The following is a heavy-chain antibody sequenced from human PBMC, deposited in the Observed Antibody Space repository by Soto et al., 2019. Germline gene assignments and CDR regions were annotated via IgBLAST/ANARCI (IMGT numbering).Heavy chain of an antibody. D-gene: IGHD3-10*01. CDR2: IGTAGDT. CDR3: ARSFRGERAFDI. Sequence: GSLRLSCAASGFTFSSYDMHWVRQATGKGLEWVSAIGTAGDTYYPGSVKGRFTISRENAKNSLYLQMNSLRAGDTAVYYCARSFRGERAFDIWGQGTMVTVSS. V-gene: IGHV3-13*01. J-gene: IGHJ3*02. CDR1: GFTFSSYD.